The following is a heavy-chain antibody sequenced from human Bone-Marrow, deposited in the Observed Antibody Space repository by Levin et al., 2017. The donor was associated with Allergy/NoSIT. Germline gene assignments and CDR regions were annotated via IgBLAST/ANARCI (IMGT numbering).Heavy chain of an antibody. V-gene: IGHV1-69*13. Sequence: SVKVSCKASGVTSSNYAITWVRQAPGQGLEWMGGIFPIFGPASYAQKFQGRVTIVADESTSTSYMELNSLEFEDTAVYYCSRDGVGAANFDYWGQGTLVIVSS. CDR2: IFPIFGPA. CDR1: GVTSSNYA. D-gene: IGHD1-26*01. CDR3: SRDGVGAANFDY. J-gene: IGHJ4*02.